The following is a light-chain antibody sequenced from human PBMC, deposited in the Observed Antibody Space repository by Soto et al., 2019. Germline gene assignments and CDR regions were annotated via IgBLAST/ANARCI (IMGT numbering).Light chain of an antibody. Sequence: DIQMTQSPSTLSASVGDRVTITCRTSQSISNWLAWHQQKPGKAPKLLIYKASSLESGVPSRFSGSGSGTEFTLTISSLQPDDAATYYCHQYNSYRAFGQGTK. CDR3: HQYNSYRA. V-gene: IGKV1-5*03. CDR2: KAS. J-gene: IGKJ1*01. CDR1: QSISNW.